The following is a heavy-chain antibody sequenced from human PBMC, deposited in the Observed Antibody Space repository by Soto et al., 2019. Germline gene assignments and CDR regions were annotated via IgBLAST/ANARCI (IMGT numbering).Heavy chain of an antibody. Sequence: GGSLRLSCAASGFTFSSYAMHWVRQAPGKGLEWVAVISYDGSNKYYADSVKGRFTISRDNSKNTLYLQMNSLRAEDTAVYYCARVSAAQKDSGYCSGGSCYPIDYWGQGTLVTVSS. V-gene: IGHV3-30-3*01. J-gene: IGHJ4*02. D-gene: IGHD2-15*01. CDR1: GFTFSSYA. CDR2: ISYDGSNK. CDR3: ARVSAAQKDSGYCSGGSCYPIDY.